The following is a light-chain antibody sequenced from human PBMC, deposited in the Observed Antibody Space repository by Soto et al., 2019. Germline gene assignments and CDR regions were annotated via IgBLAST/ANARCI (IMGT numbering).Light chain of an antibody. CDR1: QSVSID. Sequence: EIVMTQSPATLSVSTGERASLSRKASQSVSIDVAWYQQTPGQAPRLLIYGASTRATGISVRFSGSGSGTEFTLTISSLQSEDFAVYYCQHYDNWPPRTFGQGTKVDIK. V-gene: IGKV3-15*01. J-gene: IGKJ1*01. CDR3: QHYDNWPPRT. CDR2: GAS.